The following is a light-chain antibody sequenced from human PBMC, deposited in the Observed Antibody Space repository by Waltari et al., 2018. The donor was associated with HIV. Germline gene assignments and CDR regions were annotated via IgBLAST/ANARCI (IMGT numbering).Light chain of an antibody. J-gene: IGKJ5*01. V-gene: IGKV1-9*01. CDR3: QQVKSYPLT. Sequence: DIQLTQSPSFLSPSVGDTVTITGRASQGIPNNVAWYQQKPGKAPKSLIYVASTLQSEVPSRFSGSGSGTEFTLTISSLQPEDFATYYCQQVKSYPLTFGQGTRLEIK. CDR2: VAS. CDR1: QGIPNN.